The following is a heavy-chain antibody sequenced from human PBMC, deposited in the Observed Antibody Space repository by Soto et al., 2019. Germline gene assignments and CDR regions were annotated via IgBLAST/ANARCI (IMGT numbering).Heavy chain of an antibody. V-gene: IGHV3-23*01. Sequence: EVQLLESGGGLVQPGGSLRLSCAASGFTFSSYAMSWVRQAPGKGLEWVSAISGSGGSTYYADSVKGRFTISRDNSKNTLYLQMNSLRAEDTAVYYWANGGVNFYYYYMDVWGKGTTVTVSS. D-gene: IGHD3-16*01. CDR3: ANGGVNFYYYYMDV. CDR1: GFTFSSYA. CDR2: ISGSGGST. J-gene: IGHJ6*03.